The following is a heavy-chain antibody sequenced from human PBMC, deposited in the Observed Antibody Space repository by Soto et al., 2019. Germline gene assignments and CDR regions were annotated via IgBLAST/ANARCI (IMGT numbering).Heavy chain of an antibody. J-gene: IGHJ5*02. CDR2: MYHSGST. Sequence: QVQLQESGPGLVKPSGTLSLTCAVSGGSISSSNWWSWVRQPPGKGLEWVGEMYHSGSTNHNPSLKSRVTISVDKSKYQFALKLGCVTAADTAVYYCARAHCSGGSCYSVQPWFDPLGQGTLVTVSS. CDR1: GGSISSSNW. V-gene: IGHV4-4*02. D-gene: IGHD2-15*01. CDR3: ARAHCSGGSCYSVQPWFDP.